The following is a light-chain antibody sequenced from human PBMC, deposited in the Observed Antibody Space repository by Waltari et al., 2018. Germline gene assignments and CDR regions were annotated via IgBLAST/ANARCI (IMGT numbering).Light chain of an antibody. V-gene: IGLV3-25*03. CDR2: KDN. Sequence: SYDLTQPPSVSVSPGQTARIPCSGDTLTKQYAYWYQQKPCQAPVLVIYKDNERPSGIPERFSGSSSGTTVTLTISGVLAEDEADYYCQSTDNSNTYLYWMFGGGTKLTVL. CDR1: TLTKQY. J-gene: IGLJ3*02. CDR3: QSTDNSNTYLYWM.